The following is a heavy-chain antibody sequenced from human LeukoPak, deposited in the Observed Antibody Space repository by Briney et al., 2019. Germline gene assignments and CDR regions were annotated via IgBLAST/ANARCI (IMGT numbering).Heavy chain of an antibody. CDR3: VKDDGWVQYAN. Sequence: GGSLRLSCAASGFTFNDYGMSWVRQAPGKGLEWVSGIRADAVTTYYADSVKGRFIISRDNSKNTVYLQMNSLSAEDAAVYYCVKDDGWVQYANWGQGTLVTVSS. V-gene: IGHV3-23*01. CDR2: IRADAVTT. D-gene: IGHD5-24*01. J-gene: IGHJ4*02. CDR1: GFTFNDYG.